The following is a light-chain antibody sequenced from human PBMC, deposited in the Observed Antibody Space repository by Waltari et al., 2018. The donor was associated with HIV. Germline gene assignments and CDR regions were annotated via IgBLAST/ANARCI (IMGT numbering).Light chain of an antibody. CDR1: SSAVGGYNY. Sequence: QSALTQPPSASASPGQSVPIPCTGTSSAVGGYNYVSCYQLHPGKAPTLMIYEVSKRPSGVPDRFSGSKSGNTASLTVAGLQSEDEADYFCASYAGSTNVFGTGTKVTVL. CDR3: ASYAGSTNV. J-gene: IGLJ1*01. V-gene: IGLV2-8*01. CDR2: EVS.